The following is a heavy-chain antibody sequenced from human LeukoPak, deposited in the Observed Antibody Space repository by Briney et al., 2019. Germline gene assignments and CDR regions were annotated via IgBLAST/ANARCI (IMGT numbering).Heavy chain of an antibody. D-gene: IGHD6-19*01. CDR2: IKQDGNEK. Sequence: GGSLRLSCAASGFTSSDYWMSWVRQAPGKGLEWVANIKQDGNEKYYVDSVKGRFTISRDNAKNSLYLQMNSLRAEDTAVYYCARGGWYYFDYWGQGTLVTVSS. CDR3: ARGGWYYFDY. V-gene: IGHV3-7*04. J-gene: IGHJ4*02. CDR1: GFTSSDYW.